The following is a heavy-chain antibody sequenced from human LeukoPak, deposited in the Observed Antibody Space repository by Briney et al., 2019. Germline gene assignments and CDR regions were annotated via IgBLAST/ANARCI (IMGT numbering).Heavy chain of an antibody. D-gene: IGHD4-17*01. CDR1: RFTFSSYA. CDR3: ARAHHDYGDYSFDY. Sequence: GGSLRLSCAASRFTFSSYAMSWVRQVPGKGLEWVSGISGSGGSTYYADSVKGRFTISRDNAKNSLYLQMNSLRAEDTAVYYCARAHHDYGDYSFDYWGQGTLVTVSS. J-gene: IGHJ4*02. CDR2: ISGSGGST. V-gene: IGHV3-23*01.